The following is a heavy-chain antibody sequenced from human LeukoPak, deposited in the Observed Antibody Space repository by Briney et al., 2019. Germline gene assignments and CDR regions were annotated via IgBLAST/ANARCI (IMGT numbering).Heavy chain of an antibody. D-gene: IGHD3-9*01. J-gene: IGHJ1*01. CDR1: GGSISSGIYY. CDR2: IYTTRST. V-gene: IGHV4-61*02. Sequence: SETLSLTCTVSGGSISSGIYYWSWIRQPAGKGLEWIGRIYTTRSTNYNPSLKSRLTISVDTSRNQFSLNLTSVTAADTAVYYCARDSTEIGPRVKYYDILTGYYPAEYFQHWGQGTLVTVSS. CDR3: ARDSTEIGPRVKYYDILTGYYPAEYFQH.